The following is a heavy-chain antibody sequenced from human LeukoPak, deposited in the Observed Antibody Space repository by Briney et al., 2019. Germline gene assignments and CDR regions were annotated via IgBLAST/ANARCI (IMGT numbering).Heavy chain of an antibody. CDR2: IWYDGSNK. CDR1: GFTFSSYG. CDR3: AKTSGYPPKDYYMDV. Sequence: GGSLRLSCAASGFTFSSYGMHRVRQAPGKGLEWVAVIWYDGSNKYYADSVKGRFTISRDNSKNTLYLQMNSLRAEDTAVYYCAKTSGYPPKDYYMDVWGKGTTVTVSS. J-gene: IGHJ6*03. V-gene: IGHV3-33*06. D-gene: IGHD3-22*01.